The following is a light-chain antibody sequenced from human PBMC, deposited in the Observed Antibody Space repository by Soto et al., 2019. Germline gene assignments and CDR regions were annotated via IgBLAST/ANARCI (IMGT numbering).Light chain of an antibody. CDR3: NSYTSSSTYV. V-gene: IGLV2-14*03. J-gene: IGLJ1*01. Sequence: QSALTQPASVSGSPGQSITISCTGTSSDVGGYNYVSWYQQHPGKAPQLMIYYVSDRPSGVSNRFSGSKSGNTASLTISGLQAEDEADYYCNSYTSSSTYVFGTGTKVTVL. CDR1: SSDVGGYNY. CDR2: YVS.